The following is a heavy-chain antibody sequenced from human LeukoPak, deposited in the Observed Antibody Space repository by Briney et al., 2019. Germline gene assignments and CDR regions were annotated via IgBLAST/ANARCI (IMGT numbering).Heavy chain of an antibody. CDR2: ISSSGSTI. CDR3: ARVIAVAGIRGTYYYYGMDV. V-gene: IGHV3-11*01. Sequence: GGSLRLSCAASGFTLSDYYMSWIRQAPGKGLEWVSYISSSGSTIYYADSVKGRFTISRDNAKNSLYLQMNSLRAEDTAVYYCARVIAVAGIRGTYYYYGMDVWGQGTTVTVSS. J-gene: IGHJ6*02. CDR1: GFTLSDYY. D-gene: IGHD6-19*01.